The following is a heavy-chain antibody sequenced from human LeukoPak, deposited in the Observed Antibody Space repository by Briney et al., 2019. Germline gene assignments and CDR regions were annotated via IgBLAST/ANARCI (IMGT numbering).Heavy chain of an antibody. V-gene: IGHV3-43D*04. D-gene: IGHD5-18*01. CDR2: ISWDGGST. CDR1: GFTFDDYA. CDR3: AKPTSTGYSYGLVY. J-gene: IGHJ4*02. Sequence: GGSLRLSCAASGFTFDDYAMHWVRQAPGKGLEWVSLISWDGGSTYYADSVKGRFTISRDNSKNSLYLQMNSLRAEETALYYCAKPTSTGYSYGLVYWGQGTLVTVSS.